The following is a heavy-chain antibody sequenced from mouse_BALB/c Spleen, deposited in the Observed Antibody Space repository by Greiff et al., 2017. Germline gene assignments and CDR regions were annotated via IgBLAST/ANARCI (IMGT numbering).Heavy chain of an antibody. CDR3: AGDYGSSYGFAY. V-gene: IGHV1-80*01. D-gene: IGHD1-1*01. CDR1: GYAFSSYW. J-gene: IGHJ3*01. CDR2: IYPGDGDT. Sequence: VKLVESGAELVRPGSSVKISCKASGYAFSSYWMNWVKQRPGQGLEWIGQIYPGDGDTNYNGKFKGKATLTADKSSSTAYMQLSSLTSEDSAVYFCAGDYGSSYGFAYWGQGTLVTVSA.